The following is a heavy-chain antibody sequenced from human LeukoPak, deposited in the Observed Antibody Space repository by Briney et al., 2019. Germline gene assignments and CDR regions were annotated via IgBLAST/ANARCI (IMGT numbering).Heavy chain of an antibody. V-gene: IGHV1-46*01. D-gene: IGHD3-3*01. CDR2: INPSGAST. J-gene: IGHJ4*02. CDR3: ARSPPVGDFWSGYYWFDY. Sequence: ASVKVSCKASGYTFTSYYMHWVRQAPGQGLEWMGIINPSGASTSYAQKFQGRVTMTRDTSTSTVYMELSSLRSEDTAVYYCARSPPVGDFWSGYYWFDYWSQGTLVTVSS. CDR1: GYTFTSYY.